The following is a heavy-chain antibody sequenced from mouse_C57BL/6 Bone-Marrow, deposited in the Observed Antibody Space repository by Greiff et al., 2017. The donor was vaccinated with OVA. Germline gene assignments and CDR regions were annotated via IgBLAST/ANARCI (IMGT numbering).Heavy chain of an antibody. V-gene: IGHV5-6*01. J-gene: IGHJ2*01. CDR2: ISSGGSYT. Sequence: EVQLVESGGDLVKPGGSLKLSCAASGFTFSSYGMSWVRQTPDKRLEWVATISSGGSYTYYPESLKGRFTISRDNAKNTLYLQMSSLKSEDTAMYYCARKLGRDYFDYWGQGTTLTVSS. D-gene: IGHD4-1*01. CDR3: ARKLGRDYFDY. CDR1: GFTFSSYG.